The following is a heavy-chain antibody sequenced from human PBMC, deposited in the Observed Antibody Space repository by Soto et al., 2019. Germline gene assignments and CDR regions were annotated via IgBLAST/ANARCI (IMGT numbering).Heavy chain of an antibody. CDR3: TTDLPWELLPAGYYYGMDV. D-gene: IGHD1-26*01. CDR1: GFTFSNAW. V-gene: IGHV3-15*07. Sequence: GGSLRLSCAASGFTFSNAWMNWVRQAPGKGLEWVGRIKSKTDGGTTDYAAPVKGRFTISRDDSKNTLYLQMNSLKTEDTAVYYCTTDLPWELLPAGYYYGMDVWGQGTTVTVSS. CDR2: IKSKTDGGTT. J-gene: IGHJ6*02.